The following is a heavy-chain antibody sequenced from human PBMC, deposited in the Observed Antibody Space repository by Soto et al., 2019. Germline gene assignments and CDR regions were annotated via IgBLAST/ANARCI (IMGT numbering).Heavy chain of an antibody. CDR2: IYYSGGT. CDR1: GGSISSYY. V-gene: IGHV4-59*01. D-gene: IGHD4-4*01. J-gene: IGHJ5*02. CDR3: ARGPHDYSNYDNWFDP. Sequence: SETLSLTCTVSGGSISSYYWSWTRQPPGKGLEWIGYIYYSGGTNYNSSLESRVTISVDTSKNQFSLKLRSVTAADTAVYYCARGPHDYSNYDNWFDPWGHGTLVTVSS.